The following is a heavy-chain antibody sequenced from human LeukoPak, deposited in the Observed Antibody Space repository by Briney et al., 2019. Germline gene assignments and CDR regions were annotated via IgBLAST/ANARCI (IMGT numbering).Heavy chain of an antibody. CDR1: GFNFSTYS. D-gene: IGHD1-7*01. V-gene: IGHV3-21*01. Sequence: GGSLRLSCATSGFNFSTYSMNWVRQAPGKGLEWVSFISSSSRYIWYADSVKGRFTISRDNAKNSLYLQMNSLRAEDTAVYYCARDSGNYLDAFDIWGQGAMVTVSS. CDR2: ISSSSRYI. J-gene: IGHJ3*02. CDR3: ARDSGNYLDAFDI.